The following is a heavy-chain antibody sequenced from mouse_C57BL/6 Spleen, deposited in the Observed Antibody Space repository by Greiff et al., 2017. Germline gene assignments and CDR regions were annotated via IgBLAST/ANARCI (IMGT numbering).Heavy chain of an antibody. D-gene: IGHD1-1*01. V-gene: IGHV1-18*01. CDR2: INPNNGGT. CDR3: ATSITTAYYFDY. CDR1: GYTFTDYN. J-gene: IGHJ2*01. Sequence: EVKLQQSGPELVKPGASVKIPCKASGYTFTDYNMDWVKQSHGKSLEWIGDINPNNGGTIYNQKFKGKATLTVDKSSSTAYMELRSLTSEDTAVYYCATSITTAYYFDYWGQGTTLTVSS.